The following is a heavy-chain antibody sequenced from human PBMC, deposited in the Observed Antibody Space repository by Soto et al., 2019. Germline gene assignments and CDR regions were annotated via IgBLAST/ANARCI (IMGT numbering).Heavy chain of an antibody. Sequence: GESMKISCKGSGYSFTSYWISWVRQMPGKGLEWMGRIDPSDSYTNYSPSFQGHVTISADKSISTAYLQWSSLEASDTAMYYCARSAAADRSDYWGQGTLVTVSS. D-gene: IGHD6-13*01. CDR1: GYSFTSYW. CDR3: ARSAAADRSDY. V-gene: IGHV5-10-1*01. J-gene: IGHJ4*02. CDR2: IDPSDSYT.